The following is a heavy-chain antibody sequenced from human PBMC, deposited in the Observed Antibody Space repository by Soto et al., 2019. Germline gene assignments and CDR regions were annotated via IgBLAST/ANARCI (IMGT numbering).Heavy chain of an antibody. CDR3: ATACSSTSCYDVFDY. Sequence: LGSLSLTCSVAVGSISSSYGSWFGQPAGKGLEWIGRIYASGSTNYNPSLKSRVTMSVDTSKNQFSLKLRSVNAADTAVYYCATACSSTSCYDVFDYWGQGTLVTVS. CDR2: IYASGST. J-gene: IGHJ4*02. D-gene: IGHD2-2*01. CDR1: VGSISSSY. V-gene: IGHV4-4*07.